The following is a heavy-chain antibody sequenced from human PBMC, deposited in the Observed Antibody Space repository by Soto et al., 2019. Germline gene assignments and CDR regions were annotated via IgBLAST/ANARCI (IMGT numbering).Heavy chain of an antibody. V-gene: IGHV3-23*01. J-gene: IGHJ4*02. CDR3: ATSYGDYIYAYY. CDR1: GFTFSDYA. D-gene: IGHD4-17*01. Sequence: VQLLESGGALAQPGGSLRLSCEASGFTFSDYATSWVRQTPGKGLEWVSGISGSGENIHYADPVKGRFTISRDNSKNTLYLQMNSLRAEDTAVYYCATSYGDYIYAYYWGQGTLVTVSS. CDR2: ISGSGENI.